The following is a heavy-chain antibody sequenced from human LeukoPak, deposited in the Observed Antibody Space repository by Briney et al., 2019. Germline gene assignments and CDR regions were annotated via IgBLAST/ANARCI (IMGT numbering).Heavy chain of an antibody. V-gene: IGHV4-4*07. CDR2: IYTSGST. CDR1: GGSFSGHY. CDR3: ARDTYYYDSSGYYRFDY. D-gene: IGHD3-22*01. J-gene: IGHJ4*02. Sequence: SETLSLTCAVYGGSFSGHYWSWIRQPAGKGLEWIGRIYTSGSTNYNPSLKSRVTMSVDTSKNQFSLKLSSVTAADTAVYYCARDTYYYDSSGYYRFDYWGQGTLVTVSS.